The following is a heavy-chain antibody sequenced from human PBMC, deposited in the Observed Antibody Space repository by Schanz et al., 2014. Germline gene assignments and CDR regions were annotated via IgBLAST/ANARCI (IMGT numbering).Heavy chain of an antibody. D-gene: IGHD1-26*01. CDR1: GFAFSSFA. V-gene: IGHV3-21*04. CDR2: ISTSGTYM. Sequence: EVQLVESGGGLVQPGGSLRLSCVASGFAFSSFAMTWVRQAPGRGLEWVSSISTSGTYMYIADSLKGRLTISRDNSKNSLYLQMNSLRAEDTAVYYCARNRGSGGQNWYFDLWGRGTLVTVSS. J-gene: IGHJ2*01. CDR3: ARNRGSGGQNWYFDL.